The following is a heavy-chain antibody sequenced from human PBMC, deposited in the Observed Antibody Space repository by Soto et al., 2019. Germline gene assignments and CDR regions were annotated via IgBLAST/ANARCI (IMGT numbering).Heavy chain of an antibody. CDR3: AKGYCSGGSCYGFDY. J-gene: IGHJ4*02. CDR1: GGSVSSGSYY. Sequence: QVQLQESGPGLVKPSETLSLTCTVSGGSVSSGSYYWSWIRQPPGKGLEWIGYIYYSGSTNYNPSRKTRLTISLDTSKNQFSLKLSSVTAADTAVYYCAKGYCSGGSCYGFDYWGQGTLVTVSS. D-gene: IGHD2-15*01. V-gene: IGHV4-61*01. CDR2: IYYSGST.